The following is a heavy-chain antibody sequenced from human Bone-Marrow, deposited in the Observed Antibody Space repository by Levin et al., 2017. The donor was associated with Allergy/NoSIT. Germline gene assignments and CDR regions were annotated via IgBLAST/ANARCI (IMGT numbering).Heavy chain of an antibody. CDR2: IYYSGTT. D-gene: IGHD3-3*01. J-gene: IGHJ4*02. CDR1: GGSFSSYY. CDR3: TRGDFWSAYCDY. V-gene: IGHV4-59*01. Sequence: SSETLSLTCTVSGGSFSSYYWSWVRQPPGKGLEWVGYIYYSGTTNYNPSLKSRVTMSVDTSKNQFSLKLSSVTAADTAVYYCTRGDFWSAYCDYWGQGTPVAVSP.